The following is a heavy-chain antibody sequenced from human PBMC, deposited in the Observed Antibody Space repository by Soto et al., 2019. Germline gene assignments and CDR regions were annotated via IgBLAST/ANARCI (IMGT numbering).Heavy chain of an antibody. CDR2: ISWNSGSI. CDR3: AKDILASGVTTCRDSSVDV. Sequence: EVQLVESGGGLVQPGRSLRLSCAASGFTFDDYAMHWVRQAPGKGLEWVSGISWNSGSIGYADSVKGRFTISRDNVKNSRYLQMNSLRGEDTALYYCAKDILASGVTTCRDSSVDVWGKGSTVTVSS. D-gene: IGHD4-4*01. V-gene: IGHV3-9*01. J-gene: IGHJ6*04. CDR1: GFTFDDYA.